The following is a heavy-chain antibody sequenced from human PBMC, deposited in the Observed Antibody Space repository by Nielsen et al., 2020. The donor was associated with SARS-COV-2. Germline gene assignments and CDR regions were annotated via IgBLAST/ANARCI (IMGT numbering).Heavy chain of an antibody. J-gene: IGHJ4*02. CDR2: IKSKTDGGTT. CDR3: TTPLGFGY. CDR1: GFTLSNAW. Sequence: GESLKIPCAASGFTLSNAWMSWVRQAPGKGLEWVGRIKSKTDGGTTDYAAPVKGRFTISRDDSKNTLYLQMNSLKTEDTAVYYCTTPLGFGYWGQGTLVTVSS. V-gene: IGHV3-15*01.